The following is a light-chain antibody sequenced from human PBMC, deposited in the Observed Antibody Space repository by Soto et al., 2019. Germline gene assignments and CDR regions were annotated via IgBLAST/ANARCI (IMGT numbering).Light chain of an antibody. CDR1: ALPKQY. CDR2: KDS. J-gene: IGLJ1*01. Sequence: SYELTQPPSVSVSPGQTARITCSGDALPKQYAYWYQQKPGQAPVLVIYKDSERPSGIPERFSGSSSGTTVTLTISGVQAEDEADYYCQSADSSGTYVFGTGTKVIVL. V-gene: IGLV3-25*02. CDR3: QSADSSGTYV.